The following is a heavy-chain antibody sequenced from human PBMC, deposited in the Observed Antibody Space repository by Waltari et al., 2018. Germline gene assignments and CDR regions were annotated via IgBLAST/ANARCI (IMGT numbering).Heavy chain of an antibody. CDR3: ARAPDSSGDYYPFGY. J-gene: IGHJ4*02. D-gene: IGHD3-22*01. CDR1: GYTFTGYY. Sequence: QVQLVQSGAEVKKPGASVKVSCKASGYTFTGYYMHWVRQAPGQGLEWMGRMNPNGGGTNDAQRFQGRLTMTRDTSISTAYMELSRLRSDDTAVYYCARAPDSSGDYYPFGYWGQGTLVTVSS. CDR2: MNPNGGGT. V-gene: IGHV1-2*06.